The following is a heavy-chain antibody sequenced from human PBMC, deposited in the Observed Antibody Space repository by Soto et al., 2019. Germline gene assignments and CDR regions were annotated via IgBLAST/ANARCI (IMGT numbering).Heavy chain of an antibody. V-gene: IGHV3-23*01. J-gene: IGHJ4*02. Sequence: EVQLLESGGGLVQPGGSLRLSCAASGFTFSSYAMSWVRQAPGKGLEWGSAISGRGGSTYYADSVKGRFTISRGNSKNTLYLQMNSLRAEDTAVYCCAKAGQWLVHDYWGQGTLVTVCS. D-gene: IGHD6-19*01. CDR2: ISGRGGST. CDR3: AKAGQWLVHDY. CDR1: GFTFSSYA.